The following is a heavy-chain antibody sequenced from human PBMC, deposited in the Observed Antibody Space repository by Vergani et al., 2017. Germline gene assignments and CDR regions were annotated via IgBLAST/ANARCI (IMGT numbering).Heavy chain of an antibody. CDR2: ISGSGGST. J-gene: IGHJ1*01. D-gene: IGHD3-22*01. CDR3: AKVVGYYDSSGYLD. CDR1: GFTFSSYA. Sequence: EVQLLESGGGLVQPGGSLRLSCAASGFTFSSYAMSWVRQAPGKGLEWVSAISGSGGSTYYADSVKGRFTISRDNSKNTLYLQMNSLIAEDTAVYYCAKVVGYYDSSGYLDWGQGTLVTVSS. V-gene: IGHV3-23*01.